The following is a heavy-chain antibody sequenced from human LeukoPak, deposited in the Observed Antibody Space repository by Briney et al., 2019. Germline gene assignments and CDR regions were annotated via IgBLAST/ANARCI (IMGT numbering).Heavy chain of an antibody. CDR3: ARDPIVVVVAATLPMGY. D-gene: IGHD2-15*01. J-gene: IGHJ4*02. CDR1: GGTFSSYA. V-gene: IGHV1-69*04. Sequence: GASVKVSCKASGGTFSSYAISWVRQAPGQGLEWMGRIIPILGIANYAQKFQGRVTITADKSTSTAYTELSSLRSEDTAVYYCARDPIVVVVAATLPMGYWGQGTLVTVSS. CDR2: IIPILGIA.